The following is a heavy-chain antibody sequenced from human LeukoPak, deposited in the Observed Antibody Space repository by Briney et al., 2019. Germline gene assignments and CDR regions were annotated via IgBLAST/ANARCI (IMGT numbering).Heavy chain of an antibody. D-gene: IGHD3-10*01. V-gene: IGHV1-69*13. Sequence: SVKVSCKASGGTFNNYVISWVRQAPGQGLEWMGGIIPMFGTTNYAQKFQGRVTITADESTSTAYMELSSLRSEDTAVYYCARGPYGSGSYWTFADYYYMDIWDKGTTVTISS. J-gene: IGHJ6*03. CDR2: IIPMFGTT. CDR1: GGTFNNYV. CDR3: ARGPYGSGSYWTFADYYYMDI.